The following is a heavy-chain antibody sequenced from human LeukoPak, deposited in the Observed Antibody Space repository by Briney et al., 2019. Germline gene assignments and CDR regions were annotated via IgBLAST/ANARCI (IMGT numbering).Heavy chain of an antibody. CDR3: ARGGSNRHFDS. D-gene: IGHD2/OR15-2a*01. V-gene: IGHV4-4*07. J-gene: IGHJ4*02. Sequence: SETLSLTCSVSTGFTTYEYWNWIRQPAGKAPEWIGRIHTTGSTNYNPSLKSRLTMSLDKSKNQFSLKMTSMTAADTALYYCARGGSNRHFDSWGQGILVTVSS. CDR2: IHTTGST. CDR1: TGFTTYEY.